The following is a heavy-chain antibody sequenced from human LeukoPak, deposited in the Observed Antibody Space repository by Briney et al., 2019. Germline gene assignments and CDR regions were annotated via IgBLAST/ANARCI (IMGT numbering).Heavy chain of an antibody. Sequence: KASQTLSLTCTVASGSISTGNYFWSCFRQPAGKGLECIGRVSTSGSTNYNPSLKSRVTISVDTSKNQFSLKLSSVTAADTAVYYCARTYDVTGGYVALFDYWSQGTLVTVSS. CDR2: VSTSGST. V-gene: IGHV4-61*02. J-gene: IGHJ4*02. CDR1: SGSISTGNYF. CDR3: ARTYDVTGGYVALFDY. D-gene: IGHD2-8*02.